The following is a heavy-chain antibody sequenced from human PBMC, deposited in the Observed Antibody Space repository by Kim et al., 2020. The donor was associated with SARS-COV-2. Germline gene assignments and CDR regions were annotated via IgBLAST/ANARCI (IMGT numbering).Heavy chain of an antibody. CDR2: FDPEDGET. Sequence: ASVKVSCKVSGYTLTELSMHWVRQAPGKGLEWMGGFDPEDGETIYAQKFQGRVTMTEDTSTDTAYMELSSLRSEDTAVYYCATDATWGSYPLGFDPWGQGTLVTVSS. V-gene: IGHV1-24*01. CDR1: GYTLTELS. J-gene: IGHJ5*02. CDR3: ATDATWGSYPLGFDP. D-gene: IGHD3-16*02.